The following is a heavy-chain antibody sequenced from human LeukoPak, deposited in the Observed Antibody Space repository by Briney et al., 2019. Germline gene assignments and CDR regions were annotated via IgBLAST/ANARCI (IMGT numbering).Heavy chain of an antibody. J-gene: IGHJ3*02. Sequence: LGESLKISCKGSGYSFTSSWISWVRQMAGKGLEWMGRIDPSDSYTNYSPSFQGHVTISDDKSISTAYLQWSSLKASDTAMYYCARHRGGDYGLDAFDIWGQGTMVTVSS. CDR1: GYSFTSSW. CDR2: IDPSDSYT. V-gene: IGHV5-10-1*01. D-gene: IGHD4-17*01. CDR3: ARHRGGDYGLDAFDI.